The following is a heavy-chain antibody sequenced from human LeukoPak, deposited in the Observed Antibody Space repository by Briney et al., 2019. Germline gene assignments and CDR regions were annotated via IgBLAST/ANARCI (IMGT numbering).Heavy chain of an antibody. Sequence: SETLSLTCTVSVGSISSYYWSWIRQPPGKGLEWIGYIYYSGSTSYNPSLKSRVTISVDTSKNQFSLRLSSVTAADTAVYYCARYYSRGLDYWGQGNLVTVSS. CDR2: IYYSGST. J-gene: IGHJ4*02. CDR1: VGSISSYY. CDR3: ARYYSRGLDY. D-gene: IGHD2-15*01. V-gene: IGHV4-59*08.